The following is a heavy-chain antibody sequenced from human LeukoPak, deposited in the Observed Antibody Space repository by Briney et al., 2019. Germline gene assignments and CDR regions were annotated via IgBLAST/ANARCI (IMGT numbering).Heavy chain of an antibody. V-gene: IGHV3-64D*06. D-gene: IGHD3-10*01. J-gene: IGHJ4*02. Sequence: GGSLRLSCSASGFTFSTYAMHWVRQAPGKGMEYVSSITSDGGSTYYADSVKGRFTISRDNSKNTLYLQVNSLRPEDTAVYYCVKDQSGSGSWWGQGTLVTVSS. CDR3: VKDQSGSGSW. CDR2: ITSDGGST. CDR1: GFTFSTYA.